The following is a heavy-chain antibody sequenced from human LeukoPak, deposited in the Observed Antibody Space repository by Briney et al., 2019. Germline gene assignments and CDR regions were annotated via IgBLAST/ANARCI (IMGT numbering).Heavy chain of an antibody. J-gene: IGHJ4*02. Sequence: GASVKVSCNASGYTFTSYGISWVRQAPGQGLEWMGWISAYNGNTNYAQKLQGRVTMTTDTSTSTAYMELRSLRSDDTAVYYCASTEDTAMSNGYWGQGTLVTVSS. V-gene: IGHV1-18*01. CDR1: GYTFTSYG. D-gene: IGHD5-18*01. CDR3: ASTEDTAMSNGY. CDR2: ISAYNGNT.